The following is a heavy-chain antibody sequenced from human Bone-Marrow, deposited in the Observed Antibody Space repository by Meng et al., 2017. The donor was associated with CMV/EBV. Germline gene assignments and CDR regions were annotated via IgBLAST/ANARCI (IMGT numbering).Heavy chain of an antibody. CDR2: TRNKANSYTT. V-gene: IGHV3-72*01. CDR3: ARHPRYCSSTSCYGGFEL. J-gene: IGHJ2*01. D-gene: IGHD2-2*01. CDR1: GFTFSDHY. Sequence: GESLKISCAASGFTFSDHYMDWVRQAPGKGLEWVGRTRNKANSYTTEYAASVKGRFTISRDDSKNSLYLQMNSLKTEDTAVYYCARHPRYCSSTSCYGGFELWGRGTLVTVSS.